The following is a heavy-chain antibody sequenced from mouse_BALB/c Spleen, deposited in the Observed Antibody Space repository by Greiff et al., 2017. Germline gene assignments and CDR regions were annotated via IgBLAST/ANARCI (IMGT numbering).Heavy chain of an antibody. CDR3: ARRETARATGYAMDY. CDR2: INPSTGYT. D-gene: IGHD3-2*01. J-gene: IGHJ4*01. Sequence: VQLQQSGAELAKPGASVKMSCTASGYTFTSYWMHWVKQRPGQGLEWIGYINPSTGYTEYNQKFKDKATLTADKSSSTAYMQLSSLTSEDSAVYYCARRETARATGYAMDYWGQGTSVTVSS. CDR1: GYTFTSYW. V-gene: IGHV1-7*01.